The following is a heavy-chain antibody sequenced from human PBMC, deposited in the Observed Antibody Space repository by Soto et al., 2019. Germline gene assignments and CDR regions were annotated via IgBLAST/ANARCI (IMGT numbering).Heavy chain of an antibody. J-gene: IGHJ4*02. Sequence: QVQLVQSGAEVKKPGASVKVSCKASGYTLTSCNIDWVRQAPGQGLEWMGWMNPNSGDTGSTQKFQGRLTMTRDIAGGTAYMELSSLSSEDTGVYYCARQGSQYGSGNYLHWGQGTLVTVSS. CDR2: MNPNSGDT. V-gene: IGHV1-8*01. D-gene: IGHD3-10*01. CDR1: GYTLTSCN. CDR3: ARQGSQYGSGNYLH.